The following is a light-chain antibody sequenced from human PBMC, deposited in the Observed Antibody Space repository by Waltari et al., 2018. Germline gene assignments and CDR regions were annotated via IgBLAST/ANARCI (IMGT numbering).Light chain of an antibody. Sequence: QSALTQPPSASGSPGQSVTISCTGTNSHIGAYNYVSWYQQYPGKAPRVVIYEVSQRPPGVPVRFSGSKSGNTASLTVSGLQAEDEAEYHCSSYAGSNGMVFGGGTKVTVL. CDR2: EVS. CDR1: NSHIGAYNY. J-gene: IGLJ3*02. V-gene: IGLV2-8*01. CDR3: SSYAGSNGMV.